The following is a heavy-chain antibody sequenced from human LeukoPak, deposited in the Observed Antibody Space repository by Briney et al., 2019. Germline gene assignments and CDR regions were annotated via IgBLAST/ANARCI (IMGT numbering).Heavy chain of an antibody. D-gene: IGHD5-24*01. CDR1: GFTFRSCG. CDR3: ARGRDGYNWIDY. CDR2: IWYDGTNK. Sequence: GGSLRLSCAPPGFTFRSCGMHGVGQAPGKGLEWVAVIWYDGTNKYYADSVKGRFTISRDNSKNTLYLQMNSLRAEDTAVYYCARGRDGYNWIDYWGQGTLVTVSS. V-gene: IGHV3-33*01. J-gene: IGHJ4*02.